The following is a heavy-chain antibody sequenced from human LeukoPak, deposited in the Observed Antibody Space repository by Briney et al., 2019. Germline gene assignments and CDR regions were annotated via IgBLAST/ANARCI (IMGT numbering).Heavy chain of an antibody. D-gene: IGHD6-13*01. V-gene: IGHV1-2*02. Sequence: GASVKVSCKASGYTFTGYYMHWVRQAPGQGLEWMGWINPNSGGTNYAQKFQGRVTITADESTSTAYMELSSLRSEDTAVYYCASGGSSWSLYAWFDPWGQGTLVTVSS. CDR1: GYTFTGYY. J-gene: IGHJ5*02. CDR2: INPNSGGT. CDR3: ASGGSSWSLYAWFDP.